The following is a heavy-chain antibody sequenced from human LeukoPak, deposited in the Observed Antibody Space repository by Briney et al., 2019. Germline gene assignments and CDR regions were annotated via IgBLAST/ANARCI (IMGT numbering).Heavy chain of an antibody. J-gene: IGHJ3*02. Sequence: ASVKVSCKASGGTFSSYAISWVRQAPGQGLALMGRIIPIFGTANYAQKFQGRVTITTDESTSTAYMELSSLRSEDTAVYYCASPGYSYYYDSSEFDAFDIWGQGTMVTVSS. CDR1: GGTFSSYA. CDR3: ASPGYSYYYDSSEFDAFDI. V-gene: IGHV1-69*05. CDR2: IIPIFGTA. D-gene: IGHD3-22*01.